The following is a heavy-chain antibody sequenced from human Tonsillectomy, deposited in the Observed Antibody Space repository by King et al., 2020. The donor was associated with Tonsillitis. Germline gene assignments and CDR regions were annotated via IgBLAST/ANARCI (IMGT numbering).Heavy chain of an antibody. D-gene: IGHD1-7*01. V-gene: IGHV3-21*01. CDR1: GFTFSSYS. CDR2: ISSSSSYI. Sequence: VQLVESGGGLVKPGGSLRLSCAASGFTFSSYSMNWVRQAPGKGLEWVSSISSSSSYIYYADSVKGRFTISRDNAKNSLYVQMNSLRAEDTAVYYCARVPGITGNTNYWGQGTLVTVSS. J-gene: IGHJ4*02. CDR3: ARVPGITGNTNY.